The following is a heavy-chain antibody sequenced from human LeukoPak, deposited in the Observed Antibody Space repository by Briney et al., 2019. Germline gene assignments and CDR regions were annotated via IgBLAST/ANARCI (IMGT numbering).Heavy chain of an antibody. CDR1: GGTFSSYT. J-gene: IGHJ6*02. Sequence: GASVKVSCKASGGTFSSYTISWVRQAPGQGLEWMGRIIPILGIANYAQKFQGRVTITADKSTSTAYMELSSLRSEDTAVYYCARVLRNYYDSSDYYYYGMDVWGQGTTVTVSS. CDR3: ARVLRNYYDSSDYYYYGMDV. V-gene: IGHV1-69*02. D-gene: IGHD3-22*01. CDR2: IIPILGIA.